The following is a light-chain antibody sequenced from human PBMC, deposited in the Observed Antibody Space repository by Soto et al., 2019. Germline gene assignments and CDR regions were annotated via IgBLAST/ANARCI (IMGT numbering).Light chain of an antibody. CDR1: QTIRSNF. J-gene: IGKJ1*01. CDR2: GAS. Sequence: EVVLTQSPGTLSLSPGERATLSCRASQTIRSNFLGWYQQKPGQSPRLLIYGASSRATGIPDRFSGSGSGTDFTLTISRLEPEDFATYYCQQANSFPPWTFGQGTKVEIK. V-gene: IGKV3-20*01. CDR3: QQANSFPPWT.